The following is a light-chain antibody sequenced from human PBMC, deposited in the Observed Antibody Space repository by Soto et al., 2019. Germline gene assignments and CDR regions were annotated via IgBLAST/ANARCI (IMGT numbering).Light chain of an antibody. J-gene: IGKJ4*01. Sequence: EIVMEQSPVTLSVSPGERATLSCRASQSVSSNLSWYQQKPGQAPRRLIYGASTRATGIPARFSGNGSGTDFNLTISSLHSEDFAVYYCQQREDWPRAFGGGTKVDIK. CDR2: GAS. CDR1: QSVSSN. CDR3: QQREDWPRA. V-gene: IGKV3-15*01.